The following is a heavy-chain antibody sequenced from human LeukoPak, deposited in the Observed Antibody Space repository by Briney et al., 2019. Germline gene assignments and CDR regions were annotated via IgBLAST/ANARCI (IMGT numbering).Heavy chain of an antibody. CDR2: INPSGGRT. CDR1: GYTLTSYY. J-gene: IGHJ4*02. V-gene: IGHV1-46*01. D-gene: IGHD3-9*01. Sequence: GASVKVSRKASGYTLTSYYMHWVRQAPGQGPEWMGVINPSGGRTTSYAQKIQGRVTMTRDTPMSTVNMELSSLRSEDTAVYYCARGTLRYFDFWGQGTLVTVSS. CDR3: ARGTLRYFDF.